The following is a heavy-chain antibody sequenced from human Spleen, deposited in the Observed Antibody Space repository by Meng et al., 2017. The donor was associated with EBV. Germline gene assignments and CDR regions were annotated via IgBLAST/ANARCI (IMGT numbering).Heavy chain of an antibody. CDR3: AHSNVPGGDWFEP. CDR2: IYWDDDK. Sequence: QIPLKVSGPPLVKPTPTLTLTRTFTGFSVSRNREAVGWFRQPPGKALDWLALIYWDDDKRFSPSLKNRLTITKDTSRVVLTMTNMDPVDTATYFCAHSNVPGGDWFEPWGQGTLVTVSS. CDR1: GFSVSRNREA. J-gene: IGHJ5*02. D-gene: IGHD3-10*02. V-gene: IGHV2-5*02.